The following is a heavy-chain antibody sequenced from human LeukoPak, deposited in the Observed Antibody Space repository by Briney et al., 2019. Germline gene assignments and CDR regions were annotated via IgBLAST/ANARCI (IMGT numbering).Heavy chain of an antibody. V-gene: IGHV3-23*01. J-gene: IGHJ5*02. CDR1: GFIFSDYA. CDR3: AKERSGVVAAASNS. Sequence: GGSLRLSCAATGFIFSDYAMSWARQAPGKGLEWVSAISGGDVGTFYADSVRGRFTISRDNSNNTLYLQMNSLRAEDTAVYYCAKERSGVVAAASNSWGRGTLVTVSS. CDR2: ISGGDVGT. D-gene: IGHD2-2*01.